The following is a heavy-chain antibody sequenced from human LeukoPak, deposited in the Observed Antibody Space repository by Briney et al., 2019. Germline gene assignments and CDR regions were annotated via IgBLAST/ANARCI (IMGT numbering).Heavy chain of an antibody. J-gene: IGHJ4*02. Sequence: SETLSLTCAVYGGSFSGYYWTWIRQPPGKGLEWIGSIYYSGSTYYNPSLKSRVTISVDTSKNQFSLKLSSVTAADTAVYYCARLQVYDSSGYVSPRYYFDYWGQGTLVTVSS. CDR3: ARLQVYDSSGYVSPRYYFDY. CDR1: GGSFSGYY. CDR2: IYYSGST. V-gene: IGHV4-34*01. D-gene: IGHD3-22*01.